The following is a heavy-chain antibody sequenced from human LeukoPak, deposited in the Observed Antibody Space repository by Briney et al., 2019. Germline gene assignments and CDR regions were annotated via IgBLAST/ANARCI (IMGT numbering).Heavy chain of an antibody. J-gene: IGHJ4*02. CDR1: GGTISSYA. D-gene: IGHD3-10*01. Sequence: ASVKVSCKASGGTISSYAISWVRQAPGQGLEWMGRIIPIFGTANYAQKFQGRVTITTDESTSTAYMELSSLRSEDTAVYYCARDLRPYYYGSGSYFWGQGTLVTVSS. V-gene: IGHV1-69*05. CDR2: IIPIFGTA. CDR3: ARDLRPYYYGSGSYF.